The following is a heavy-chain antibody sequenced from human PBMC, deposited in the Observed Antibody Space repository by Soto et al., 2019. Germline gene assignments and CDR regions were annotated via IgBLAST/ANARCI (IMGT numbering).Heavy chain of an antibody. CDR3: ARGRLIESAKIYYYYYGMDV. D-gene: IGHD3-22*01. CDR2: IYYSGST. J-gene: IGHJ6*02. Sequence: LSLTCTVSGGSISSGGYYWSWIRQHPGKGLEWIGYIYYSGSTYYNPSLKSRVTISVDTSKNQFSLKLSSVTAADTAVYYCARGRLIESAKIYYYYYGMDVWGQGTTVTVSS. CDR1: GGSISSGGYY. V-gene: IGHV4-31*03.